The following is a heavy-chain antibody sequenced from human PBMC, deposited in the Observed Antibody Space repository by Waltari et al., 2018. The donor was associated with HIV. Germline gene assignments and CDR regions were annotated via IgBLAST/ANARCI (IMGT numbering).Heavy chain of an antibody. D-gene: IGHD2-2*01. CDR1: GGSISSSNW. V-gene: IGHV4-4*02. J-gene: IGHJ6*02. CDR2: IYHSGST. CDR3: ARDQGYCSSTSCSLLYYYYGMDV. Sequence: QVQLQESGPGLVKPSGTLSLTCAVSGGSISSSNWWSWVRQPPGKGLEWIGEIYHSGSTNYNPSLKSRVTISVDKSKNQFSLKLSSVTAADTAVYYCARDQGYCSSTSCSLLYYYYGMDVWGQGTTVTVSS.